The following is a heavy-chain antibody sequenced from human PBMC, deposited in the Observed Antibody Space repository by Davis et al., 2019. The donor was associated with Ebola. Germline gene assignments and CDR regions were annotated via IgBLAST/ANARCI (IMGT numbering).Heavy chain of an antibody. V-gene: IGHV1-2*04. D-gene: IGHD5-18*01. Sequence: ASVKVSCKASGYTFTGYYMHWVRQAPGQGLEWMGWINPNSGGTNYAQKFQGWVTMTRDTSISTAYMELSRLRSDDTAVYYCARGIQFLYYYYYGMDVWGQGTTVTVSS. CDR2: INPNSGGT. J-gene: IGHJ6*02. CDR3: ARGIQFLYYYYYGMDV. CDR1: GYTFTGYY.